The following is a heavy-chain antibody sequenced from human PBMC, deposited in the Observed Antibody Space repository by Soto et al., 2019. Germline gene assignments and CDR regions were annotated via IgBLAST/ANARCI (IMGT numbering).Heavy chain of an antibody. V-gene: IGHV3-74*01. CDR3: ARDSRYSSDPTIFDY. CDR1: GFTFSSYW. D-gene: IGHD5-18*01. J-gene: IGHJ4*02. Sequence: QPWGSLRLSCAASGFTFSSYWMHWVRQAPGKGLVWVSRINSDGSSTSYADSVKGRFTISRDNSMNTLYMQMNSLRAEDTAVYYCARDSRYSSDPTIFDYWGQGTLVTVSS. CDR2: INSDGSST.